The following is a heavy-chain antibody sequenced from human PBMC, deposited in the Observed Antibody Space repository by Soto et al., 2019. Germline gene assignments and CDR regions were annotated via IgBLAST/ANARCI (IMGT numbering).Heavy chain of an antibody. CDR3: AKGRRITMVRGVSYGMDV. CDR2: ISGSGGST. J-gene: IGHJ6*02. Sequence: EVQLLESGGGLVQPGGSLRLSCAASGFTFSSYAMSWVRQAPGKGLEWVSAISGSGGSTYYADSVKGRFTISRDNSKNTLYLQMNSRRAEDTAVYYCAKGRRITMVRGVSYGMDVWGQGTTVTVSS. CDR1: GFTFSSYA. V-gene: IGHV3-23*01. D-gene: IGHD3-10*01.